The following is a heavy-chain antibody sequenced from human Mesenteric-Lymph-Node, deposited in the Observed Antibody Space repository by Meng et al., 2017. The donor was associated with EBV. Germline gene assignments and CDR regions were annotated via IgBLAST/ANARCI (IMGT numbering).Heavy chain of an antibody. Sequence: QLQSRESGPGMVKPSENLSLTCTGSGGSVRGSSYFWGWIRQPPGKGLEWLASISYSGSIYSNPSLKSRLTISVDTSKNQSSPRLSSVTAADTAVYYCARENEIVVVNSYYLDFWGQGRLVTVSS. CDR2: ISYSGSI. J-gene: IGHJ4*02. V-gene: IGHV4-39*02. CDR1: GGSVRGSSYF. D-gene: IGHD2-21*01. CDR3: ARENEIVVVNSYYLDF.